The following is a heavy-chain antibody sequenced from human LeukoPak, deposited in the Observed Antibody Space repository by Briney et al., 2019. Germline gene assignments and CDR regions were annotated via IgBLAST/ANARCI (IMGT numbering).Heavy chain of an antibody. J-gene: IGHJ4*02. V-gene: IGHV3-7*01. CDR3: ARDLAYSRLDY. Sequence: GGSLRLSCAVSGLTFSSSWMDWVRQAPGKGLEWVASINPDGNKKYSADSVKGRFTISGDNAENSLYLQMNSLRVEDTAFYYCARDLAYSRLDYWGQRMLVTVSS. D-gene: IGHD5-18*01. CDR1: GLTFSSSW. CDR2: INPDGNKK.